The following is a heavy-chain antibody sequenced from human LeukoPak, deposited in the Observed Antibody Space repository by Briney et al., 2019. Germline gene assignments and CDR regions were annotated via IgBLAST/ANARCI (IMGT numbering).Heavy chain of an antibody. J-gene: IGHJ4*02. CDR1: GYTFTSYG. D-gene: IGHD3-22*01. V-gene: IGHV1-18*01. CDR2: ISAYNGNT. Sequence: ASVKVSCKASGYTFTSYGISWVRQAPGQGLEWMGWISAYNGNTNYAQKLQGGVTMTTDTSTSTAYMELRSLRSDDTAVYYCARDGYYYDSSGVSFDYWGQGTLVTVSS. CDR3: ARDGYYYDSSGVSFDY.